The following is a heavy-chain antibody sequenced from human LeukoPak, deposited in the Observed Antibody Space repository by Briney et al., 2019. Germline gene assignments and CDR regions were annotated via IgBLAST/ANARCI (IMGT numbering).Heavy chain of an antibody. D-gene: IGHD6-13*01. J-gene: IGHJ5*02. Sequence: GASVKVSCKASGYTFTNYYMHWVRQAPGQGLEWVGIINPNSGSTTYAQKFQGRVAMTRDTSTSTVYMELSSLRSEGTAVYYCARDSSSSVFDPWGQGTLVTVSS. V-gene: IGHV1-46*01. CDR2: INPNSGST. CDR1: GYTFTNYY. CDR3: ARDSSSSVFDP.